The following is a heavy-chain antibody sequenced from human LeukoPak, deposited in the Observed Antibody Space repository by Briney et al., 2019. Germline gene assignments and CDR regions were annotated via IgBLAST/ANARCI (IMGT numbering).Heavy chain of an antibody. V-gene: IGHV1-69*13. Sequence: SVKVSCKASGGTFSSYAISWVRQAPGQGLEWMGGIIPIFGTANYAQKFQGRVTITADESTSTAYMELSSLRSEDTAVYYCARDAVPYGDYDQVNYYYYYYMDVWGKGTTVTISS. CDR3: ARDAVPYGDYDQVNYYYYYYMDV. D-gene: IGHD4-17*01. CDR2: IIPIFGTA. J-gene: IGHJ6*03. CDR1: GGTFSSYA.